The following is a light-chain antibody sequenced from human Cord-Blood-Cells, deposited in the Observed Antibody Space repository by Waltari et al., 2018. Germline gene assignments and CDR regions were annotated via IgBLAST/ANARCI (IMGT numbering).Light chain of an antibody. Sequence: QSALTQPASVSGSPGQSTTISCTGTSSDVGSYNLVSCYQQHPGKAPKLMLYEVSKRPSGVSNRFSGSKSGNTASLTISGLQAEDEADYYCCSYAGSSTFVFGTGTKVTVL. CDR1: SSDVGSYNL. V-gene: IGLV2-23*02. CDR3: CSYAGSSTFV. J-gene: IGLJ1*01. CDR2: EVS.